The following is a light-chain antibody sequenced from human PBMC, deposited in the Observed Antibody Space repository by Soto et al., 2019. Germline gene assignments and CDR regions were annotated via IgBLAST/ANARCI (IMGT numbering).Light chain of an antibody. CDR3: QSYDSSLSGWV. Sequence: QSVLTQPPSVSGAPGQRVTISCTGSSSNIGAGYDVHWYQQLPGTAPKLLIYGNSNRPSGVPYRFSGSKSVTSASLAITGLQAEDEADYYCQSYDSSLSGWVFGGGTQLTVL. CDR2: GNS. J-gene: IGLJ7*01. V-gene: IGLV1-40*01. CDR1: SSNIGAGYD.